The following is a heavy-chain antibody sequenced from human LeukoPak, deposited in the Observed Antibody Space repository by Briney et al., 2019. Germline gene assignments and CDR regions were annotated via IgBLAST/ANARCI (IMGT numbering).Heavy chain of an antibody. D-gene: IGHD3-22*01. V-gene: IGHV3-23*01. CDR2: ISGSGGST. CDR3: AKDYYDSSGYYYWFDY. J-gene: IGHJ4*02. CDR1: GFTFSSYA. Sequence: GGSLRLSCAASGFTFSSYAMSWVRQAPGKGLEWVSAISGSGGSTYYADSVKGRFTISRDNSKNTLYLQMNSLRAEDTAVYCCAKDYYDSSGYYYWFDYWGQGTLVTVSS.